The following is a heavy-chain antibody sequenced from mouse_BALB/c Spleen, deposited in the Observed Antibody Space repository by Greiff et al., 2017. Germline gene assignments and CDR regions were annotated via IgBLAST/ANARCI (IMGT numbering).Heavy chain of an antibody. V-gene: IGHV5-6*02. CDR2: ISSGGSYT. CDR3: ARHPITTVVATKGYFDY. D-gene: IGHD1-1*01. Sequence: NLLESGGTLLNLGGPLKLPVPPSGFTFSSYGLSWVRQTPDKRLEWVATISSGGSYTYYPDSVKGRFTISRDNAKNTLYLQMRSLKSEDTAMYYCARHPITTVVATKGYFDYWGQGTTLTVSS. J-gene: IGHJ2*01. CDR1: GFTFSSYG.